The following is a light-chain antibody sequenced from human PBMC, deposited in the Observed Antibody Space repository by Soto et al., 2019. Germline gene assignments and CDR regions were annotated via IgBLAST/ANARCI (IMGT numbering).Light chain of an antibody. CDR1: SSDVGGYDR. J-gene: IGLJ2*01. Sequence: QSALTQPPSASGSPGQSVTISCTGTSSDVGGYDRVSWFQQHPGKAPKIIIYRVTDRISGVPYRFSGSKSGNTASLTVSGLQAEDEADYYCASYGGRDDMIFGGGTKLTVL. CDR2: RVT. CDR3: ASYGGRDDMI. V-gene: IGLV2-8*01.